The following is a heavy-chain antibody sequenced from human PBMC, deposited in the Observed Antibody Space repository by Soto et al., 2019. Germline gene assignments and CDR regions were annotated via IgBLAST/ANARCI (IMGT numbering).Heavy chain of an antibody. J-gene: IGHJ4*02. D-gene: IGHD2-8*02. Sequence: GGSLRLSCAASGFTFSSYWMSWVRQAPGKGLEWVANIKQDGSEKYYVDSVKGRFTISRDNAKNSLYLQMNSLRAEDTAVYYCARDMVLEPLGWDYFDYWGQGTLVTVSS. CDR1: GFTFSSYW. V-gene: IGHV3-7*01. CDR2: IKQDGSEK. CDR3: ARDMVLEPLGWDYFDY.